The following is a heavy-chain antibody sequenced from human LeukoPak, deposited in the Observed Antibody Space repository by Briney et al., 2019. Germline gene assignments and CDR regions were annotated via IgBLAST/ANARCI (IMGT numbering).Heavy chain of an antibody. Sequence: GGSLRLSCAASGFTFSSYGVHWVRQAPGKGLEWVAVISYDGSNKYYADSVKGRFTISRDNSKNTLYLQMNSLRAEDTAVYYCAKDGSWLFDYWGQGTLVTVSS. D-gene: IGHD6-13*01. CDR2: ISYDGSNK. V-gene: IGHV3-30*18. J-gene: IGHJ4*02. CDR1: GFTFSSYG. CDR3: AKDGSWLFDY.